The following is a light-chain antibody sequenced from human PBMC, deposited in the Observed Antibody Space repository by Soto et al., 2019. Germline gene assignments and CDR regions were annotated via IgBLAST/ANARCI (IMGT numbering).Light chain of an antibody. J-gene: IGKJ5*01. V-gene: IGKV3-11*01. CDR1: QTFSSH. CDR3: LQRSNCPPVIT. Sequence: EIVLTQSPATLSLSPGERATLSCRASQTFSSHLAWYQQKPGQAPRLLIYDASKRATVFPARFSGRGSVTDFTLTISSLVPEDFPVYYCLQRSNCPPVITFGQWTRLEFK. CDR2: DAS.